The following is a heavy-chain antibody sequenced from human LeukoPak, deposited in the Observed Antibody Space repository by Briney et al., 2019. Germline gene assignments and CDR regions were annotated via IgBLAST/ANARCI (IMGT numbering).Heavy chain of an antibody. CDR2: ITSNGRIL. J-gene: IGHJ3*01. CDR1: GLTFGDYA. Sequence: PGRSLSLSCTTSGLTFGDYAVTWIRQAPGKGLECVSYITSNGRILYESKSVKGRFTISRDNANNSLYLQMDNLRAEDTAVYYCARDYGGNSAGGDAFDVWGQGTMVTVSS. V-gene: IGHV3-11*01. D-gene: IGHD4-23*01. CDR3: ARDYGGNSAGGDAFDV.